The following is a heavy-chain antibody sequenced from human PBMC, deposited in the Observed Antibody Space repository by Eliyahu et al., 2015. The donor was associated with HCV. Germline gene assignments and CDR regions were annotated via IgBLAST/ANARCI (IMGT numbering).Heavy chain of an antibody. V-gene: IGHV4-59*01. D-gene: IGHD6-19*01. CDR1: GGXXTTYS. J-gene: IGHJ5*02. CDR2: VHYSGST. CDR3: ASGGGGIAVTGTGGWFDP. Sequence: QVQLQESGPGLVKPSETLSLTXTVPGGXXTTYSWSWXRQPPGKGLEWIGYVHYSGSTNYNPSLKSRVTISLDTSKNQFSLNLTSVTAADTAMYYCASGGGGIAVTGTGGWFDPWGQGTLVTVSS.